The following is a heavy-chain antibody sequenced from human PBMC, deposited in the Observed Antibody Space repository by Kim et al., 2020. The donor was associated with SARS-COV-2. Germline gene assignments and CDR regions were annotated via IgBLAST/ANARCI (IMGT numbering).Heavy chain of an antibody. V-gene: IGHV3-74*01. CDR3: ARVGGGQIGYYGSGSYDY. CDR2: INSDGSST. Sequence: GGSLRLSCAASGFTFSSYWMHWVRQAPGKGLVWVSRINSDGSSTSYADSVKGRFTISRDNAKNTLYLQMNSLRAEDTAVYYCARVGGGQIGYYGSGSYDYWGQGTLVTVSS. CDR1: GFTFSSYW. J-gene: IGHJ4*02. D-gene: IGHD3-10*01.